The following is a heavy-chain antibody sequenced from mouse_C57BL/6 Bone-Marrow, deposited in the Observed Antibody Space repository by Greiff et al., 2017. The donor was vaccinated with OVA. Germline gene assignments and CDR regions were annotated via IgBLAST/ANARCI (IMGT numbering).Heavy chain of an antibody. D-gene: IGHD2-2*01. J-gene: IGHJ3*01. Sequence: VQLQQPGAELVKPGASVKLSCKASGYTFTSYWMHWVKQRPGRGLEWIGRIDPNRGGTKYNEKFKSKATLTVDKPSSTAYMKLSSLTSRGSAVYYVARAYAYASWFAYWGQGTLVTVSA. V-gene: IGHV1-72*01. CDR1: GYTFTSYW. CDR3: ARAYAYASWFAY. CDR2: IDPNRGGT.